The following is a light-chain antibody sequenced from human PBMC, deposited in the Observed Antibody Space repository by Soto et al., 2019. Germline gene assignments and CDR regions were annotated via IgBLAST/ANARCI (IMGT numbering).Light chain of an antibody. CDR1: SSNIGSNT. V-gene: IGLV1-44*01. J-gene: IGLJ2*01. Sequence: QSVLTQPPSASGTPGQRVTFSCSESSSNIGSNTVNWYQQVPGTAPKLLIYSNDRRPSGVPDRFSGSKSGTSASLAISGLQSEDEADYYCTAWDDSLNGRLFGGGTKLTVL. CDR3: TAWDDSLNGRL. CDR2: SND.